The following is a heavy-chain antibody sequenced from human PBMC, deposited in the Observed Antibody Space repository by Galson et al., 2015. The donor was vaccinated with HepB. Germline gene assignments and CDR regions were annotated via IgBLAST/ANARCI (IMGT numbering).Heavy chain of an antibody. J-gene: IGHJ4*02. Sequence: SVKVSCKASGYTFTSYAMHWVRQAPGQRLEWMGWINAGNGNTKYSQKFQGRVTITRDTSASTAYMELSSRRSEDTAVYYCARPEGSGWYYDYWGQGTLVTVST. CDR3: ARPEGSGWYYDY. CDR1: GYTFTSYA. D-gene: IGHD6-19*01. V-gene: IGHV1-3*01. CDR2: INAGNGNT.